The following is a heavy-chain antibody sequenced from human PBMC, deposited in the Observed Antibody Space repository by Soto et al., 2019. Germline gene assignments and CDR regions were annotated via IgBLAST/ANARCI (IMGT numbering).Heavy chain of an antibody. Sequence: GGSLRLSCAASGFTFSSFGMHWVRQAPGKGLEWVAVVWYDGSKQYYADSVKGRFTISRDNSMNTLYLQMNSLRAEDTAVYYCARGPGDPPRFDYWGQGTLVTVSS. V-gene: IGHV3-33*01. CDR3: ARGPGDPPRFDY. CDR2: VWYDGSKQ. J-gene: IGHJ4*02. D-gene: IGHD3-16*01. CDR1: GFTFSSFG.